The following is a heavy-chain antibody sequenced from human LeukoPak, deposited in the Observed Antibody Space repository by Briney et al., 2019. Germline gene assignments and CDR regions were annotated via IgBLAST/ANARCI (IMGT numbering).Heavy chain of an antibody. V-gene: IGHV3-23*01. CDR3: ARADWDTAMIDY. D-gene: IGHD5-18*01. J-gene: IGHJ4*02. Sequence: SCKASGGTFSSYAMSWVRQAPGKGLEWVSAISGSGGSTYYADSVKGRFTISRDNSKHTLYLQMNSLRAEDTAVYYCARADWDTAMIDYWGQGTLVTVSS. CDR1: GGTFSSYA. CDR2: ISGSGGST.